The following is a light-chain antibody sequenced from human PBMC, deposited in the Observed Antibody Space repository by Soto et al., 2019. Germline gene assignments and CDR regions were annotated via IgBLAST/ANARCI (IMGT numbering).Light chain of an antibody. CDR3: KQSYTTPYT. CDR2: VAS. CDR1: PTISSC. J-gene: IGKJ2*01. V-gene: IGKV1-39*01. Sequence: DIQMTQSPSSLSASVGDRVTITCRASPTISSCLIWFQQKAGKAPKLLIYVASTLRDGVPSRFSGNGSGTDFTLTISSLQREDVATYYCKQSYTTPYTFGQGTKLEIK.